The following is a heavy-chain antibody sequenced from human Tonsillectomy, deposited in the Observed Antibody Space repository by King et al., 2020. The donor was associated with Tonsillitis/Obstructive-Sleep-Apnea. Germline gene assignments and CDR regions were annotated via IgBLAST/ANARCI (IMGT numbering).Heavy chain of an antibody. CDR3: VRREGDAFDI. J-gene: IGHJ3*02. CDR2: ISYDGSNK. D-gene: IGHD5-24*01. V-gene: IGHV3-30*03. Sequence: VQLVESGGGVVQPGRSLRLSCAASGFTFSGYGMHWVRQAPGKGLEWVAGISYDGSNKYYADSVKGRFTISRDNSKNTLYLQMNSLRAEDTAVYYCVRREGDAFDIWGQGTMVTVFS. CDR1: GFTFSGYG.